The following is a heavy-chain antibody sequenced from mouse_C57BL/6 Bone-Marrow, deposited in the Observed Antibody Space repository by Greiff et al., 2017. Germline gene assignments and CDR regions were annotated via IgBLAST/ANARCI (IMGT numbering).Heavy chain of an antibody. CDR1: GFTFSSYT. Sequence: EVMLVESGGGLVKPGGSLKLSCAASGFTFSSYTMSWVRQTPEKRLEWVATISGGGGNTYYPDSVKGRFPISRANAKNTLYLQMSSRRSEDTALYYCAREGGTMVTTGYFDYWGQGTTLTVSS. D-gene: IGHD2-1*01. V-gene: IGHV5-9*01. CDR3: AREGGTMVTTGYFDY. J-gene: IGHJ2*01. CDR2: ISGGGGNT.